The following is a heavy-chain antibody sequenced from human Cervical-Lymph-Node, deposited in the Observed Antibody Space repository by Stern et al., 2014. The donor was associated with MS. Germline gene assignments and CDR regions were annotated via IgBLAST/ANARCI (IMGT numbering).Heavy chain of an antibody. CDR1: GFIFDDYA. CDR3: AKDAIPFDSSGYYFDS. J-gene: IGHJ4*02. CDR2: ISWNGGRI. D-gene: IGHD3-22*01. Sequence: EVHLVESGGGLVQPGMSLRLSCAPSGFIFDDYAMHWVRQAPGQGLEWVSGISWNGGRIDYADSVRGRFTISRDNAKNYLYLQMNSLRDEDTALYYCAKDAIPFDSSGYYFDSWGQGTLVTVSS. V-gene: IGHV3-9*01.